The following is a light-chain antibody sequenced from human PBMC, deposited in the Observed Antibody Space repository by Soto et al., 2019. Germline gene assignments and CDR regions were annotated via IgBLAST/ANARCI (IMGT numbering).Light chain of an antibody. J-gene: IGKJ1*01. CDR1: QGIRND. CDR3: LQLYNFSWT. Sequence: AIQMTQSPSSLSASVGDRVTISCRASQGIRNDLAWYQQKPGKAPKLLIFAASNLQSGVPSRFRGSGSGTDFPLTISRLQPEYFATYYCLQLYNFSWTVGQGTKVEIK. CDR2: AAS. V-gene: IGKV1-6*01.